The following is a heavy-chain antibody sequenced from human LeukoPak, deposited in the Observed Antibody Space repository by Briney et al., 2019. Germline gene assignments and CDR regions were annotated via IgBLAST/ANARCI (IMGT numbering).Heavy chain of an antibody. J-gene: IGHJ4*02. Sequence: SETLSLICTVSGGSISNTSSYWGWIRQPPGKGLEWIGSISYSGSTYYNPSLKSRVTISVGTSKNQFSLKLSSVTAADTAVYYCARADGYNSPDYWGQGTLVTVSS. CDR2: ISYSGST. V-gene: IGHV4-39*07. CDR3: ARADGYNSPDY. CDR1: GGSISNTSSY. D-gene: IGHD5-24*01.